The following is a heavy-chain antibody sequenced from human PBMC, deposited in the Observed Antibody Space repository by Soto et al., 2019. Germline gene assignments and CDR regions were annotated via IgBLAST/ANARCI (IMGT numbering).Heavy chain of an antibody. Sequence: PGESLKISCQASGYSFTTYWISWVRQMPGKGLECMGRIDPTDSYTDYGPSFEGHVTMSVDRSINTAYLEWSSLKASDSAMYYCAMQTLAQESSGYHNFDYWGQGTLVTVSS. CDR2: IDPTDSYT. D-gene: IGHD3-22*01. V-gene: IGHV5-10-1*01. J-gene: IGHJ4*02. CDR1: GYSFTTYW. CDR3: AMQTLAQESSGYHNFDY.